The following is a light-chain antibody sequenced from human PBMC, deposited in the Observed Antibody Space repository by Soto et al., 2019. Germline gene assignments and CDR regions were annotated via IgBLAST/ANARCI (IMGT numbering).Light chain of an antibody. Sequence: QPVLTQPPLPLPSLEPWSNPTATLSGGHTSYAIAWHQKQPEKGPRYLMDLNNDGSHTKGDGIPDRFSGSSSGAERYLIISSLQSEDEADYYCQTWGTGFQVFGGGTKLTVL. CDR2: LNNDGSH. CDR1: GGHTSYA. J-gene: IGLJ2*01. CDR3: QTWGTGFQV. V-gene: IGLV4-69*01.